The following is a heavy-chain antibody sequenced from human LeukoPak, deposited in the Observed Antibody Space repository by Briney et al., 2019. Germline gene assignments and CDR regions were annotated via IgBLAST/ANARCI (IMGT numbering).Heavy chain of an antibody. CDR1: GFSFSNYG. Sequence: GGSLRLSCAASGFSFSNYGMHWVRQAPGKGLEWVTFIRNDESNKYYADSVRGRFPISRDNSKNTLYLQMNSLRADDTAIYYCATPYIASLGGWVDYWGQGTLVTVSS. D-gene: IGHD2-15*01. CDR2: IRNDESNK. J-gene: IGHJ4*02. CDR3: ATPYIASLGGWVDY. V-gene: IGHV3-30*02.